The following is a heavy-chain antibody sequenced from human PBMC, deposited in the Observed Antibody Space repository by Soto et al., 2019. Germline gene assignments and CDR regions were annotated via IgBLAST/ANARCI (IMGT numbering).Heavy chain of an antibody. CDR3: GRGRSGQIVVFY. Sequence: ASVKVSCKASGYTFTGHYIHWVRQAPEQGPEWMGEIGPESGATRYAQRFQGRVTMTRDMSITTDYMELNNLSPDDTAVDYCGRGRSGQIVVFYWGQGTPVTVSS. CDR2: IGPESGAT. D-gene: IGHD1-26*01. CDR1: GYTFTGHY. J-gene: IGHJ4*02. V-gene: IGHV1-2*02.